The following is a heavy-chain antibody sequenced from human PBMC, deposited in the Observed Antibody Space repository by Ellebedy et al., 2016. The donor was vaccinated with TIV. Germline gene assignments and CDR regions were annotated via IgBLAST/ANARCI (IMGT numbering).Heavy chain of an antibody. D-gene: IGHD3-22*01. CDR2: ISYDGSYK. CDR3: VKDGSYDYFDY. CDR1: GFIFNNYG. Sequence: GESLKISCVASGFIFNNYGMPWVRQAPGKGLEWVADISYDGSYKNYGDSVKGRFTISRDNAKNTLYLEMNSLRVEDTAVYYCVKDGSYDYFDYWGQGTLVTVSS. J-gene: IGHJ4*02. V-gene: IGHV3-30*18.